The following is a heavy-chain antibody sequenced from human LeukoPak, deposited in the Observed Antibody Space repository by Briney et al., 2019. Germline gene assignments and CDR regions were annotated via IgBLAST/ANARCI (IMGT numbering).Heavy chain of an antibody. J-gene: IGHJ3*02. V-gene: IGHV1-69*02. D-gene: IGHD3-3*01. CDR2: IIPILGIA. CDR3: ARGPLPGYDFWSGYRGDAFDI. Sequence: ASVKVSCMASGGTFSSYTISWVRQAPGQGLEWMGRIIPILGIANYAQKFQGRVTITADKSTSTAYMEPSSLRSEDTAVYYCARGPLPGYDFWSGYRGDAFDIWGQGTVVTVSS. CDR1: GGTFSSYT.